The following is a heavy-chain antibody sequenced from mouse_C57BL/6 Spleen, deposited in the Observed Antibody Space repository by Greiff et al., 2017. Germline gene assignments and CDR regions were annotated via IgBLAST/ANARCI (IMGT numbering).Heavy chain of an antibody. V-gene: IGHV5-9-1*02. J-gene: IGHJ2*01. CDR3: TRGGYGNYYDY. CDR1: GFTFSSYA. CDR2: ISSGGDYI. Sequence: EVMLVESGEGLVKPGGSLKLSCAASGFTFSSYAMSWVRQTPEKRLGWVAYISSGGDYIYYADTVKGRFTFSRDNARNTLYLQMSSLKSEDTAMYYCTRGGYGNYYDYWGQGTTLTVSS. D-gene: IGHD2-10*02.